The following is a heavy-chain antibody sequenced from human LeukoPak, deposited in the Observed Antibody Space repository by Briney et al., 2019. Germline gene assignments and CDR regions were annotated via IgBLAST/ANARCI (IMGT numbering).Heavy chain of an antibody. V-gene: IGHV4-4*09. CDR2: IYTSGST. CDR1: GGSISSYY. D-gene: IGHD6-19*01. J-gene: IGHJ4*02. CDR3: AKFRPITSVAGTIFHY. Sequence: SETLSLTCTVSGGSISSYYWSWIRQPPGKGLEWIGYIYTSGSTNYNPSLKSRVTISVDTSKNKFSLKLSSVTAADTAVYYCAKFRPITSVAGTIFHYWGQGTLVTVSS.